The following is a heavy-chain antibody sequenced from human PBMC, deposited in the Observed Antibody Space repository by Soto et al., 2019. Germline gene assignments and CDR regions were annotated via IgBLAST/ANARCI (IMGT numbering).Heavy chain of an antibody. Sequence: SVKVSCKASGGTFSSYAISWVRQAPGQGLEWMGGIIPIFGTANYAQKFQGRVTITADKSTSTAYMELSSLRSEDTAVYYCARLTVARGGYYYYYGMDVWGQGTTVTVSS. CDR3: ARLTVARGGYYYYYGMDV. D-gene: IGHD4-17*01. V-gene: IGHV1-69*06. CDR2: IIPIFGTA. CDR1: GGTFSSYA. J-gene: IGHJ6*02.